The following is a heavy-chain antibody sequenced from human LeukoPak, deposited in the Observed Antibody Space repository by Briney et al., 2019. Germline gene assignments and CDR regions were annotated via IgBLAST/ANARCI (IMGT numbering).Heavy chain of an antibody. CDR1: GFTFSDFY. CDR2: ISSSGVNT. CDR3: ARAEALLPYLY. J-gene: IGHJ4*02. Sequence: GGSLRLSCAASGFTFSDFYLSWIRQAPGKGLEWVSYISSSGVNTDYADSVKGRFTISRDNSKNSLYLHMNSLRAEDTAVYYCARAEALLPYLYWGQGTLVTVSS. D-gene: IGHD2-15*01. V-gene: IGHV3-11*05.